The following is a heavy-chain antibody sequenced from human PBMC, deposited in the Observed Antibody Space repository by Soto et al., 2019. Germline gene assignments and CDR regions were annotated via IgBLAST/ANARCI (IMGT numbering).Heavy chain of an antibody. CDR2: INAGNGNT. D-gene: IGHD2-15*01. Sequence: QVQLVQSGAEVKKPGASVKVSCKASGYTFTSYAMHWVRQAPGQRLEWMGGINAGNGNTKYSQKFQGRVTITRDTSASTAYMGLSSLRSEDTAVYYCARGPGGPDGPGYYWGQGTLVTVSS. V-gene: IGHV1-3*01. J-gene: IGHJ4*02. CDR1: GYTFTSYA. CDR3: ARGPGGPDGPGYY.